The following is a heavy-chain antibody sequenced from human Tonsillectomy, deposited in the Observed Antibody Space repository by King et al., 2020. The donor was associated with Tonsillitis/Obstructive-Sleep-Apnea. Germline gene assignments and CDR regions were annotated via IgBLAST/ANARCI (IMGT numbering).Heavy chain of an antibody. D-gene: IGHD3-22*01. CDR2: INHSGST. CDR3: AREYFYHTSGYYDY. V-gene: IGHV4-34*01. J-gene: IGHJ4*02. CDR1: GGSFSGYY. Sequence: VQLQQWGAGLLKPSETLSLTCAVYGGSFSGYYWTWIRQPPGKGLEWIGEINHSGSTNYNPALKSRVLISIDTSKNQFSLKLSSVTAADTSVYYCAREYFYHTSGYYDYWGQGTLVTVSS.